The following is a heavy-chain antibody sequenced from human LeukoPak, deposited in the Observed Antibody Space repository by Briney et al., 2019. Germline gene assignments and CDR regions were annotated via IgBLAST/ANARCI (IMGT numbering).Heavy chain of an antibody. V-gene: IGHV3-21*01. D-gene: IGHD4-17*01. CDR3: ARDLNDYGDGGYFDY. CDR2: ISSSSSYI. J-gene: IGHJ4*02. CDR1: GFTFSSYS. Sequence: GGSLRLSCAASGFTFSSYSMNWVRQAPGKGLEWVSSISSSSSYIYYADSVRGRFTISRDNAKNSLYLQMNSLRAEDTAVYYCARDLNDYGDGGYFDYWGQGTLVTVSS.